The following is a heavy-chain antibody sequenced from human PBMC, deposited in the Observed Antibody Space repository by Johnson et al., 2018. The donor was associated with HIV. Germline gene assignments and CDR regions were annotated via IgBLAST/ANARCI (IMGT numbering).Heavy chain of an antibody. D-gene: IGHD4-23*01. CDR2: IKQDGSEK. CDR1: GFTFSSCD. CDR3: AKGVVYGGEDAFDI. J-gene: IGHJ3*02. Sequence: VQLVESGGGLVQPGGSLRLSCAASGFTFSSCDMHWVRQATGKGLEWVANIKQDGSEKYYVDSVKGRFTISRDNAKNSLYLQMNSLRAEDTAVYYCAKGVVYGGEDAFDIWGQGTMVTVSS. V-gene: IGHV3-7*02.